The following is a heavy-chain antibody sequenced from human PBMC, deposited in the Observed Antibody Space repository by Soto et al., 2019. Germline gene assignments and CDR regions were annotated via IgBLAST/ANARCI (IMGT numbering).Heavy chain of an antibody. CDR1: GFTFSGYA. Sequence: GGSLRLSCAASGFTFSGYAMTWVRQAPGKGLEWVSAISGSGGSSYYADSVKGRFTISRDISENTLYLQMNSLRAEDTVVYYCAPTCSGGSCYLFDYWGQGTLVTVSS. V-gene: IGHV3-23*01. CDR3: APTCSGGSCYLFDY. D-gene: IGHD2-15*01. CDR2: ISGSGGSS. J-gene: IGHJ4*02.